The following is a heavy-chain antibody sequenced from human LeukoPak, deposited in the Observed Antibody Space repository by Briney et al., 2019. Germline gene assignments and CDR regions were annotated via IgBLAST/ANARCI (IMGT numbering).Heavy chain of an antibody. Sequence: GGSLRLSCAASGFTFSSYSMNWVRQTPGKGLEWVSYISSSSSTIYYADSVKGRFTISRDNAKNSLYLQMNSLRAEDTAVYYCARDRRQQLVRGAFDIWGQGTMVTVSS. J-gene: IGHJ3*02. D-gene: IGHD6-13*01. CDR2: ISSSSSTI. CDR1: GFTFSSYS. V-gene: IGHV3-48*04. CDR3: ARDRRQQLVRGAFDI.